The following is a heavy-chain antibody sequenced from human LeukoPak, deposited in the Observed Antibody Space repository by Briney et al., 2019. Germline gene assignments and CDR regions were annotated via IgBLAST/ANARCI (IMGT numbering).Heavy chain of an antibody. V-gene: IGHV3-21*01. J-gene: IGHJ3*02. CDR3: ASASSGYCSGGSCNGNAFDI. D-gene: IGHD2-15*01. Sequence: GGSLRLSCAASGFTFSSYSMNWVRQAPGKGLEWVSSISSNSSYIYYADSVKGRFTISRDNAKNSLYLQMNSLRAEDTAVYYCASASSGYCSGGSCNGNAFDIWGQGTMVTVSS. CDR2: ISSNSSYI. CDR1: GFTFSSYS.